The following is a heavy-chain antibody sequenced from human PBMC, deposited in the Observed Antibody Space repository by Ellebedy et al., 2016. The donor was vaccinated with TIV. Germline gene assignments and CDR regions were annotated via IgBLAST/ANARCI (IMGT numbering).Heavy chain of an antibody. CDR1: GFIFNDYG. V-gene: IGHV3-30*18. CDR3: AKRLAGWGMDV. J-gene: IGHJ6*02. Sequence: GESLKISCAASGFIFNDYGMHWVRQAPGKGLEWVAVILYDGSNKYYADSVKGRFTISRDNSKNTLYLQMTSLRAEDTAVYYCAKRLAGWGMDVWGQGTTVTVSS. CDR2: ILYDGSNK. D-gene: IGHD6-13*01.